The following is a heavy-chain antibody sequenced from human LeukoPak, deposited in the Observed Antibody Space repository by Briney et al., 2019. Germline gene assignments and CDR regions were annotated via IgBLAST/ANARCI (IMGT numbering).Heavy chain of an antibody. CDR1: GYTFAGYY. Sequence: ASVKVSCKASGYTFAGYYMHWVRQAPGQGLEWMGWINPNSGGTNYAQKFQGRVTMTRDTSISTAYMELSRLRSDDTAVYYCARGLLWFGPAGPIGYWGQGTLVTVSS. CDR3: ARGLLWFGPAGPIGY. V-gene: IGHV1-2*02. CDR2: INPNSGGT. D-gene: IGHD3-10*01. J-gene: IGHJ4*02.